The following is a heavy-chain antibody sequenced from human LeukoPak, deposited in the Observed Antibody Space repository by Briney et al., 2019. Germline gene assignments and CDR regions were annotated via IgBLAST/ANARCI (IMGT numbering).Heavy chain of an antibody. CDR3: AKRGVVIRVILVGFHKEAYYFDS. J-gene: IGHJ4*01. CDR2: ISGSGGGT. Sequence: PGGSLRLSCAVAGITLSNYGMSWVRQAPGEGLEWVAGISGSGGGTNYADSVKGRSTISRDNPRNTLYLQMSSLRAEDTAVYFCAKRGVVIRVILVGFHKEAYYFDSWGQGALVTVSS. V-gene: IGHV3-23*01. D-gene: IGHD3-22*01. CDR1: GITLSNYG.